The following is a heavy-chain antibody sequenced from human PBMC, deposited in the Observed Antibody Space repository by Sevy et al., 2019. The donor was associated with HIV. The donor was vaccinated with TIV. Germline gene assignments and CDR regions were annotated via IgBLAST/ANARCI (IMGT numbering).Heavy chain of an antibody. J-gene: IGHJ3*02. CDR3: ARGDANQWFRGAFDI. V-gene: IGHV4-59*01. CDR1: GGSISSYY. CDR2: IYYSGST. D-gene: IGHD3-10*01. Sequence: SETLSLTCTVSGGSISSYYLSWIRQPPGKGLEWIGYIYYSGSTNYNPSLKSRVTISVDTSKNQFSLKLSSVTAADTAVYYCARGDANQWFRGAFDIWGQGTMVTVSS.